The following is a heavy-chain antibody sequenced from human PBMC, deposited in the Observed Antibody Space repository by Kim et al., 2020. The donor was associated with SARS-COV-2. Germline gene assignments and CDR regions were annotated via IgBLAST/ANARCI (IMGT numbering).Heavy chain of an antibody. J-gene: IGHJ6*03. Sequence: ASVKVSCKASGYTFTSYDINWVRQATGQGLEWMGWMNPNSGNTGYAQKFQGRVTMTRNTSISTAYMELSSLRSEDTAVYYCARVDLYYYYYYMDVWGKGTTVTVSS. CDR3: ARVDLYYYYYYMDV. CDR2: MNPNSGNT. D-gene: IGHD2-2*03. CDR1: GYTFTSYD. V-gene: IGHV1-8*01.